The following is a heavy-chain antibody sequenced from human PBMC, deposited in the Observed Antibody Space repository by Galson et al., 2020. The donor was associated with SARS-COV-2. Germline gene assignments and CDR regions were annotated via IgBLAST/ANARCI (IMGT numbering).Heavy chain of an antibody. Sequence: SETLSLTCTVSGGSISTYYWTWIRLPPGKGLEWIGYINKDGSTTHNPSLKSRAALSIDTSKNQFSLRLNSVTAADTGVYYCERDEGDYSFNYGGQGILVTVSS. CDR3: ERDEGDYSFNY. CDR2: INKDGST. J-gene: IGHJ4*02. CDR1: GGSISTYY. D-gene: IGHD4-4*01. V-gene: IGHV4-59*01.